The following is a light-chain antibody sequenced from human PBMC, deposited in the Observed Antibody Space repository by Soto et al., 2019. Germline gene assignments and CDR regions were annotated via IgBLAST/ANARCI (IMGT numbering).Light chain of an antibody. CDR1: QDTGTD. J-gene: IGKJ4*01. V-gene: IGKV1-6*01. Sequence: AIRMTQSPSSLSASVGDRVTITCRASQDTGTDLGWYQQKPGKAPKLLIYATSILQGGVPSRFSGSGSGTDFNLTLHHLEPGDFANFYCLQDHSGLSFGGGTKVEIK. CDR3: LQDHSGLS. CDR2: ATS.